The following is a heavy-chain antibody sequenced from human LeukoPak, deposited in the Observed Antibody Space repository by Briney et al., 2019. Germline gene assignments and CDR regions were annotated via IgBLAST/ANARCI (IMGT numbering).Heavy chain of an antibody. CDR1: GGSISSGGYY. J-gene: IGHJ3*02. D-gene: IGHD5-18*01. Sequence: SETLSLTCTVSGGSISSGGYYWSWIRQPPGKGLEWIGYIYHSGSTYYNPSLKSRVTISVDRSKNQFSLKLSSVTAADTAVYYCARSSNSYGYSDAFDIWGQGTMVTVSS. CDR3: ARSSNSYGYSDAFDI. V-gene: IGHV4-30-2*01. CDR2: IYHSGST.